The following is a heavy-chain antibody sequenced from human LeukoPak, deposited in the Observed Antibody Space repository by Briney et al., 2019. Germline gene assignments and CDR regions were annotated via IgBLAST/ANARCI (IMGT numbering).Heavy chain of an antibody. V-gene: IGHV1-69*05. D-gene: IGHD6-6*01. CDR2: IIPIFGTA. CDR1: GGTFSSYA. CDR3: ARDISSSSPLDY. Sequence: SVKVSCKASGGTFSSYAISWVRQAPGQGLEWMGRIIPIFGTANYAQRFQGRVTITTDESTSTAYMELSSLRSEDTAVYYCARDISSSSPLDYWGQGTLVTVSS. J-gene: IGHJ4*02.